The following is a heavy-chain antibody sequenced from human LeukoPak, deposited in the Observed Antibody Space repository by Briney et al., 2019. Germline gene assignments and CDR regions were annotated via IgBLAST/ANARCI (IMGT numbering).Heavy chain of an antibody. CDR2: ISYDGSNK. V-gene: IGHV3-30*04. D-gene: IGHD4-23*01. Sequence: GGSLRLSCAASGFTFSSYAMHWVRQAPGKGLEWVAVISYDGSNKYYADSVKGRFTISRDNSKNTLYLQMNSLRAEDTAVYYCARDGRSLDGGNGFDYWGQGTLVTVSS. J-gene: IGHJ4*02. CDR3: ARDGRSLDGGNGFDY. CDR1: GFTFSSYA.